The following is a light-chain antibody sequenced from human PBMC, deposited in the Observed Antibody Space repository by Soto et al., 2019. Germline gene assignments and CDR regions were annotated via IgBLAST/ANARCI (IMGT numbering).Light chain of an antibody. CDR1: QSVTTR. J-gene: IGKJ1*01. CDR2: LAS. Sequence: IVLTQSPGTLSLSPGERVTLSCTASQSVTTRLAWYQHKPGQAPRLLIYLASNRAAGVPARFSGSGSGTDFTLTISGVEPEDFAVYYCHQRQSWPRTFGEGTKVDI. CDR3: HQRQSWPRT. V-gene: IGKV3-11*01.